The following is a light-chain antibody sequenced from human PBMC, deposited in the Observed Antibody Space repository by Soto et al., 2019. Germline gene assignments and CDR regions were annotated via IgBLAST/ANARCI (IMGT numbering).Light chain of an antibody. J-gene: IGKJ5*01. V-gene: IGKV3-20*01. Sequence: EIELTHSPGTLSLSPGERATLSCSASQRLASNYLAWYQQRPGQAPRLLLYGVSSRATGIPDRFSGSGSGTDFTLAISRVEPEDFAVYFCQQYAESTITFGQGTRLEIK. CDR3: QQYAESTIT. CDR1: QRLASNY. CDR2: GVS.